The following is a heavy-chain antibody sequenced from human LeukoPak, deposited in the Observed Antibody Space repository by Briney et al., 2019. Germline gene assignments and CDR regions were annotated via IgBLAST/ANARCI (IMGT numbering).Heavy chain of an antibody. D-gene: IGHD1-20*01. CDR3: ARAQSPDNWNPRVRPFDY. CDR1: GFTFSSYN. J-gene: IGHJ4*02. CDR2: ISSSSGYI. V-gene: IGHV3-21*01. Sequence: GGSLRLSCAASGFTFSSYNMNWVRQAPGKGLEWVSSISSSSGYIYYADSVKGRFTISRDNAKNSLYLQMNSLRAEDTAVYYCARAQSPDNWNPRVRPFDYWGQGTLVTVSS.